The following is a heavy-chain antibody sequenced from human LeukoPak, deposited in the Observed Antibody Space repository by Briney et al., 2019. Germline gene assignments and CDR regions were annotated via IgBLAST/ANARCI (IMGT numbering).Heavy chain of an antibody. J-gene: IGHJ4*02. CDR3: ARAWGHTVTKRKAYYFDY. CDR2: INPNSGGT. D-gene: IGHD4-17*01. Sequence: GASVKVSCKASGYAFTGYYMHWVRQAPGQGLEWMGWINPNSGGTNYAQKFQGRVTMTRDTSISTAYMELSRLRSEDTAVYYCARAWGHTVTKRKAYYFDYWGQGTLVTVSS. CDR1: GYAFTGYY. V-gene: IGHV1-2*02.